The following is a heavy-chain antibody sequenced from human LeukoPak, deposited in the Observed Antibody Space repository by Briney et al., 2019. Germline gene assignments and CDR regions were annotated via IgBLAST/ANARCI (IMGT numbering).Heavy chain of an antibody. J-gene: IGHJ6*03. CDR1: GFSISSGYY. V-gene: IGHV4-61*01. D-gene: IGHD3-10*01. CDR2: IYYSGYT. Sequence: SETLSLTCSVTGFSISSGYYWSWIRQPPGKGLEWIGYIYYSGYTNYNPSLKSRVTISVDTSKNQFSLKLSSVTAADTAVYYCARTTMVRGTYYMDVWGKGTTVTISS. CDR3: ARTTMVRGTYYMDV.